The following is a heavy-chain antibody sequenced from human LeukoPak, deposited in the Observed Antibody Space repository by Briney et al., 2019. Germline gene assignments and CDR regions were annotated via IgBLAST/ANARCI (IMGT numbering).Heavy chain of an antibody. V-gene: IGHV1-2*02. CDR3: ARGKRITIFGVVIRLNEKNWFDP. D-gene: IGHD3-3*01. CDR1: GYTFTGYY. J-gene: IGHJ5*02. CDR2: INPNSGGT. Sequence: GASVKVSCKASGYTFTGYYMHWVRQAPGQGLEWMGWINPNSGGTNYAQKFQGRVTMTRDTSISTAYMELSRLRSDDTAVYYCARGKRITIFGVVIRLNEKNWFDPWGQGTLVTVSS.